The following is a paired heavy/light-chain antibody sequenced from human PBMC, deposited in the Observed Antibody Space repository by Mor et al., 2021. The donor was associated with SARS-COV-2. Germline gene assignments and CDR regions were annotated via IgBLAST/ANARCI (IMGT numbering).Heavy chain of an antibody. D-gene: IGHD3-16*01. CDR2: IDWDDDK. CDR1: GFSLSTSGMC. CDR3: ARTTHLRRDGDPYYYYGMDV. V-gene: IGHV2-70*15. J-gene: IGHJ6*02. Sequence: QVTLRESGPALVKPTQTLTLTCTFSGFSLSTSGMCVSWIRQPPGKALEWLARIDWDDDKYYSTSLKTRLTISKDTSKNQVVLTMTNMDPVDTATYYCARTTHLRRDGDPYYYYGMDVWGQGTTVTVSS.
Light chain of an antibody. CDR3: LQDNNYPRT. CDR2: GAS. V-gene: IGKV1-6*01. J-gene: IGKJ1*01. Sequence: AIQMTQSPSSLSASVGDRVTITCRASQGIRNDLGWYQQKPGKAPKLLIYGASSLQSGVPSRFSGSGSGTDFTLTISSLQPEDFATYYCLQDNNYPRTFGQGTKVEI. CDR1: QGIRND.